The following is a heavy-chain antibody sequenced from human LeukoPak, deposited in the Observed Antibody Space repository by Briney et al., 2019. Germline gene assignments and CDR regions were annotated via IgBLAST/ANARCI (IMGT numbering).Heavy chain of an antibody. J-gene: IGHJ4*02. Sequence: PVGSLRVSCAASGFSFAPFWMTWVRQAPGKGPEFVSTMKRDGSVVAYGNSVRGRFTISRDNAKNSQYLQMCSLRAEDTTVYYCARGIDEWLNLNYWGQGALVTVSS. D-gene: IGHD3-3*01. CDR2: MKRDGSVV. V-gene: IGHV3-7*05. CDR3: ARGIDEWLNLNY. CDR1: GFSFAPFW.